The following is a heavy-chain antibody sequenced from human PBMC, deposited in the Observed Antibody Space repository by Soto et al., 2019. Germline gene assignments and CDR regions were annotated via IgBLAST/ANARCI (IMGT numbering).Heavy chain of an antibody. CDR1: GFTFSSYG. V-gene: IGHV3-33*01. D-gene: IGHD2-21*02. J-gene: IGHJ6*02. CDR2: IWYDGSNK. Sequence: GGSLRLSCAASGFTFSSYGMHWVRQAPGKGLEWVAVIWYDGSNKYYADSVKGRFTISRDNSKNTLYLQMNSLRAEDTAVYYCARDPYCGGDCYSRYYGMDVWGQGTTVTVSS. CDR3: ARDPYCGGDCYSRYYGMDV.